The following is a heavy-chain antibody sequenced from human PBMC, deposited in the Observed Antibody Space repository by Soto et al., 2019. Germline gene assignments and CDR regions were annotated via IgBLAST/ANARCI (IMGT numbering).Heavy chain of an antibody. D-gene: IGHD6-19*01. J-gene: IGHJ3*02. CDR3: ARERPVNSSGWYSAFDI. V-gene: IGHV4-59*01. CDR1: GGSISSYY. Sequence: PSETLSLTCTVSGGSISSYYWSWIRQPPGKGLEWIGYIYYSGSTNYNPSLKSRVTISVDTSKNQFSLKLSSVTAADTAVYYCARERPVNSSGWYSAFDIWGQRTMVTVSS. CDR2: IYYSGST.